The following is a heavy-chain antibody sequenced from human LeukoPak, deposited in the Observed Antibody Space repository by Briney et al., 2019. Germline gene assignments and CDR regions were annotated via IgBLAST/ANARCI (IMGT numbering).Heavy chain of an antibody. CDR3: AKTAPDSSSWYWGDYFDY. CDR1: GFTFSSYA. D-gene: IGHD6-13*01. V-gene: IGHV3-23*01. J-gene: IGHJ4*02. CDR2: ISGSGGST. Sequence: GGTLRLSCAASGFTFSSYAMSWVRQAPGKGLEWVSAISGSGGSTYYADSVKGRFTISRDNSKNTLYLQMNSLRAEDTAVYYCAKTAPDSSSWYWGDYFDYWGQGTLVTVSS.